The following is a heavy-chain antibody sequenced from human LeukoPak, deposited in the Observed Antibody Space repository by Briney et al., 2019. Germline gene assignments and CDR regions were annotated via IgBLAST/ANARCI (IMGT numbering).Heavy chain of an antibody. D-gene: IGHD3-22*01. CDR3: ARDHLPNYYDSSGYYSDAFDI. CDR1: GFTFSSYA. Sequence: GGSLRLSCAASGFTFSSYAMSWVRQAPGKGLEWVSAISGSGGATHYADSVKGRFTISRDNAKNSLYLQMNSLRAEDTAVYYCARDHLPNYYDSSGYYSDAFDIWGQGTMVTVSS. V-gene: IGHV3-23*01. J-gene: IGHJ3*02. CDR2: ISGSGGAT.